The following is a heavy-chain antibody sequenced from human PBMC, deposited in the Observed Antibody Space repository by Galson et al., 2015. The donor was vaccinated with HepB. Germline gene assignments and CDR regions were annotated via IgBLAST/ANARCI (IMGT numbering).Heavy chain of an antibody. Sequence: QSGAEVKKPGESLKISCKGSGYSFTDYWIAWVRQMPGKGLEWMGIIYLSDSDTRYSPSFQGQVTISVDKSISTAYLQWSSLKASDSAMYYCARAVGMIRGVPGWFDPWGQGTLVTVSS. CDR3: ARAVGMIRGVPGWFDP. CDR2: IYLSDSDT. V-gene: IGHV5-51*01. J-gene: IGHJ5*02. CDR1: GYSFTDYW. D-gene: IGHD3-10*01.